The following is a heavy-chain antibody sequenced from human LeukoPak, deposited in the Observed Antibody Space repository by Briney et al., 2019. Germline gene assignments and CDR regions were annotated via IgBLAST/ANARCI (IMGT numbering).Heavy chain of an antibody. J-gene: IGHJ3*02. CDR2: ISWNSGSI. V-gene: IGHV3-9*03. Sequence: GRSLRLSCAASGFTFDDYAMHWVRQAPGKGLEWVSGISWNSGSIGYADSVKGRFTISRDNAKNSLYLQMNSLRAEDMALYYCAKAGPRGDAFDIWGQGTMVTVSS. D-gene: IGHD3-10*01. CDR3: AKAGPRGDAFDI. CDR1: GFTFDDYA.